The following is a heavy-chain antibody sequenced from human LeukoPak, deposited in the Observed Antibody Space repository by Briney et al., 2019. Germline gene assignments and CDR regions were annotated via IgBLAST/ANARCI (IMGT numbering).Heavy chain of an antibody. CDR1: GFTFSSYG. Sequence: GGTLRLSCAASGFTFSSYGMSWVRQAPGKGLEWVSSISSSSSYIYYADSVKGRFTISRDNAKNSLYLQMNSLRAEDTAVYYCARDSYSSSWYGYPYYYYYMDVWGKGTTVTVSS. V-gene: IGHV3-21*01. J-gene: IGHJ6*03. CDR2: ISSSSSYI. CDR3: ARDSYSSSWYGYPYYYYYMDV. D-gene: IGHD6-13*01.